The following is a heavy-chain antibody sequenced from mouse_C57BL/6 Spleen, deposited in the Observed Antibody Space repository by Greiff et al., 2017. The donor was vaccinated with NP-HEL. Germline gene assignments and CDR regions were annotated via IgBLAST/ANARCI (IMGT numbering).Heavy chain of an antibody. D-gene: IGHD2-2*01. CDR3: ARSTGYVYYFDY. V-gene: IGHV1-69*01. CDR1: GYTFTSYW. CDR2: IDPSDSYT. Sequence: QVQLQQPGAELVMPGASVKLSCKASGYTFTSYWMHWVKQRPGQGLEWIGEIDPSDSYTNYNQKFKGKSTLTVDKSSSTAYMQLSSLTSEDSAVYYCARSTGYVYYFDYWGQGTTLTVSS. J-gene: IGHJ2*01.